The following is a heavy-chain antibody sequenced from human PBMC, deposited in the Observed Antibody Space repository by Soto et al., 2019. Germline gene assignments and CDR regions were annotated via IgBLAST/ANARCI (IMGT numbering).Heavy chain of an antibody. CDR1: GFTFSSYG. CDR3: AKDQSRGSTVTAGYEDYFDY. V-gene: IGHV3-30*18. D-gene: IGHD4-17*01. CDR2: ISYDGSNK. Sequence: QVQLVESGGGVVQPGRSLRLSCAASGFTFSSYGMHWVRQAPGKGLEWVAVISYDGSNKYYADSVKGRFTISRDNSKNTLYLQMNSLRAEDTAVYYCAKDQSRGSTVTAGYEDYFDYWGQGTLVTVSS. J-gene: IGHJ4*02.